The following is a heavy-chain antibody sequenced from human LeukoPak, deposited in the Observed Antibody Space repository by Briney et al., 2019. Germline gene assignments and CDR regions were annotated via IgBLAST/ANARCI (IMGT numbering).Heavy chain of an antibody. V-gene: IGHV3-23*01. CDR2: ISDDGGST. CDR1: GFIFRNFG. Sequence: GGSLRLSCSASGFIFRNFGMNWVRQAPGKGLEWVSAISDDGGSTYYTDSVKGRFTISRDNSKNTLYLQMNSLKVEDTAVYFCAKRVPYSSSSVYFDYWGQGTVVTVSA. CDR3: AKRVPYSSSSVYFDY. D-gene: IGHD6-6*01. J-gene: IGHJ4*02.